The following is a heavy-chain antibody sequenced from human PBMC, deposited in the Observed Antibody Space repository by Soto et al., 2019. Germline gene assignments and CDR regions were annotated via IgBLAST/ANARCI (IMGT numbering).Heavy chain of an antibody. CDR3: ASNRAGGLNYYYYMDV. CDR1: GFTFSSYS. V-gene: IGHV3-21*01. J-gene: IGHJ6*03. D-gene: IGHD1-26*01. CDR2: ISSSSSYI. Sequence: EVQLVESGGGLVKPGGSLRLSCVVSGFTFSSYSMNWVRQAPGKGLEWVSSISSSSSYIYYADSVKGRFTISRDNAKNSLYLQMNTLRAEDTAVYYSASNRAGGLNYYYYMDVWGKGTTVTVSS.